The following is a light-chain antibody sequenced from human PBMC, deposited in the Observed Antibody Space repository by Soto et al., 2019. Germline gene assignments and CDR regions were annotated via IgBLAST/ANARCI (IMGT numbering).Light chain of an antibody. CDR3: SSYTSSSTSSLYV. J-gene: IGLJ1*01. CDR2: EVS. Sequence: QSALTQPPSVSGSPGQSVTISCTGTSSDVGSYNRVSWYQQPPGTAPKLMIYEVSNRPSGVPDRFSGSKSGNTASLTISGLQAEDEADYYCSSYTSSSTSSLYVFGTGTKLTVL. CDR1: SSDVGSYNR. V-gene: IGLV2-18*02.